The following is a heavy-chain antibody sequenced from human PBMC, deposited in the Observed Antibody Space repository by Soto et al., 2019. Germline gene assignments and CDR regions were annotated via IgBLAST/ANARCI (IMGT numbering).Heavy chain of an antibody. V-gene: IGHV2-5*02. CDR1: GFSLSNTGVG. D-gene: IGHD3-16*01. CDR3: AHIVITYGGVYGEDAFDF. CDR2: IYWDDDR. Sequence: QITLEESGPTLVKPTQTLTLTCTFSGFSLSNTGVGVGWIRQPPEKALEWLALIYWDDDRRYSPSLRSRLSVTKDTSKNQVALTMTNMDPVDTATYYCAHIVITYGGVYGEDAFDFWGHGTTVTVSS. J-gene: IGHJ3*01.